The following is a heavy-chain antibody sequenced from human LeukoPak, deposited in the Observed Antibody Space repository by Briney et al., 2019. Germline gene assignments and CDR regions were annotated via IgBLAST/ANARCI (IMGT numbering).Heavy chain of an antibody. CDR3: ARDYCSSTSCLFDY. CDR2: IWNDGTNK. CDR1: GFTFSSYG. Sequence: PGGSLRPSCAASGFTFSSYGMHWVRQAPGKGLEWVAVIWNDGTNKYYADSVKGRFTISRDNSKNTLSLQMNSLKAEDTAVYYCARDYCSSTSCLFDYWGQGTLVTVSS. J-gene: IGHJ4*02. D-gene: IGHD2-2*01. V-gene: IGHV3-33*01.